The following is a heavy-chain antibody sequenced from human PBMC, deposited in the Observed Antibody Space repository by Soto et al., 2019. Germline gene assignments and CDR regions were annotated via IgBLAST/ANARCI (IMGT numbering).Heavy chain of an antibody. CDR3: ARVWAVPGHFDY. J-gene: IGHJ4*02. Sequence: SQTLSLTCAISGDSVSSNSATWNWIRQSPSRGLEWLGRTYYRSQWYNDYAVSVKSRITINPDTSKNQFSLQLNSVTPDDAAVYYCARVWAVPGHFDYWGLGTLVTVLL. D-gene: IGHD6-19*01. CDR2: TYYRSQWYN. CDR1: GDSVSSNSAT. V-gene: IGHV6-1*01.